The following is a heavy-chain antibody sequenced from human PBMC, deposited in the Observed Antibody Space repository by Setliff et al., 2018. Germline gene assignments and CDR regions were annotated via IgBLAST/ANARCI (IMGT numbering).Heavy chain of an antibody. CDR3: ARRPRAVYGWGRRNWFLDY. CDR1: GYTFSSYA. Sequence: ASVKVSCKASGYTFSSYAISWVRQAPGRGLEWLGWISVYSGNTDYAQNFQGRVTMTADTSTSTAYMELRSLTSDDTAVDYCARRPRAVYGWGRRNWFLDYWGQGTLVTVSS. J-gene: IGHJ4*02. CDR2: ISVYSGNT. D-gene: IGHD3-10*01. V-gene: IGHV1-18*01.